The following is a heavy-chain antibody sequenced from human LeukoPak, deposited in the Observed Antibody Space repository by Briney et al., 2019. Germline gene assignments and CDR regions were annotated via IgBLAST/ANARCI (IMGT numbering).Heavy chain of an antibody. CDR1: GFTFSSYG. CDR2: IRYDGSNN. V-gene: IGHV3-30*02. Sequence: GGSLRLSCAASGFTFSSYGMHWVRQAPGKGLEWVAFIRYDGSNNYYADSVKGRFTISRDNSKNTVHLQMNSLRTEDTAVYYCAKDAAAISAINDAFDIWGQGTMVTVSS. D-gene: IGHD2-2*01. CDR3: AKDAAAISAINDAFDI. J-gene: IGHJ3*02.